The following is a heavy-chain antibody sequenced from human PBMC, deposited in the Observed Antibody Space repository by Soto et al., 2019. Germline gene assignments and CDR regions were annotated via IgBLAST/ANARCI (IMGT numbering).Heavy chain of an antibody. CDR2: INADNGDT. CDR1: GYTFTTYS. CDR3: ARDVHGDY. Sequence: QVQLVQSGAEVKKPGASVKVSCKASGYTFTTYSIHWVRQAPGQRLEWMGWINADNGDTRYSQKFQGRVTITRDTSATIVYMELSSLKSEDTAIYYCARDVHGDYWGQGTLVTVSS. J-gene: IGHJ4*02. V-gene: IGHV1-3*01.